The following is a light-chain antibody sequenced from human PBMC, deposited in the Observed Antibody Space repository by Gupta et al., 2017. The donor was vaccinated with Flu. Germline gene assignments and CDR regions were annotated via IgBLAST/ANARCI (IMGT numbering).Light chain of an antibody. J-gene: IGLJ2*01. Sequence: QLVLTQFTSASASLGASVKLTCTLSTGHYNYAIAWHQQQPGKGPRFLMRLKFDGSHTKGDGIPDRFSGSSSGTQRYLTISNLQWEDEADYYCQTWDTGIRVFGGGTRLTVL. CDR3: QTWDTGIRV. CDR2: LKFDGSH. CDR1: TGHYNYA. V-gene: IGLV4-69*01.